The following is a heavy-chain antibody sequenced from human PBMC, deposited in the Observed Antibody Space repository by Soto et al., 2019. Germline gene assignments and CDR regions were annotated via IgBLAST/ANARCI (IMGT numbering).Heavy chain of an antibody. J-gene: IGHJ5*02. Sequence: WTWIRQPPGKGLEWIGNIYYSGSTNYNPSLKSRVTISVDTSKNQFSLKLNSVTAADTAVYYCARGATGSYYHWFDHWGQGTLVTVSS. CDR2: IYYSGST. D-gene: IGHD1-26*01. CDR3: ARGATGSYYHWFDH. V-gene: IGHV4-59*01.